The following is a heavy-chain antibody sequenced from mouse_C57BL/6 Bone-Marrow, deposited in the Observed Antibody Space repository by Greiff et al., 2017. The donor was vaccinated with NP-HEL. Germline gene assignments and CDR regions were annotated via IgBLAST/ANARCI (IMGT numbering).Heavy chain of an antibody. V-gene: IGHV1-26*01. CDR3: ASIYDYYAMDY. D-gene: IGHD2-3*01. Sequence: EVQLQQSGPELVKPGASVKISCKASGYTFTDYYMNWVKQSHGKSLEWIGDINPNNGGTSYNQKFKGKATLTVDKSSSTAYMELRSLTSEDSAVYYCASIYDYYAMDYWGQGTSVTVSS. J-gene: IGHJ4*01. CDR1: GYTFTDYY. CDR2: INPNNGGT.